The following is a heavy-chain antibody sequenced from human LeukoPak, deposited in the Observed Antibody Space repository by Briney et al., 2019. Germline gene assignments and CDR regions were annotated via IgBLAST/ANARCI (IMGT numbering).Heavy chain of an antibody. Sequence: PGGSLRLSCAASGFTFDDYAMHWVRQAPGKGLEWVPLISGDGGSTYYADSVKGRFTISRDNSKNSLYLQMNSLRTEDTALYYCAKDIAGYSYGYIDYWGQGTLVTVSS. J-gene: IGHJ4*02. D-gene: IGHD5-18*01. V-gene: IGHV3-43*02. CDR1: GFTFDDYA. CDR2: ISGDGGST. CDR3: AKDIAGYSYGYIDY.